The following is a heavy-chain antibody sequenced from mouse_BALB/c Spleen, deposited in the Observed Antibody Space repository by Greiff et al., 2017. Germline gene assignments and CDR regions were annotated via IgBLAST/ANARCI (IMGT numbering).Heavy chain of an antibody. J-gene: IGHJ2*01. CDR2: IYPGDGDT. CDR3: ARGGYYGSSYYYFDY. Sequence: QVQLQQSGAELARPGASVKLSCKASGYTFTSYWMQWVKQRPGQGLEWIGAIYPGDGDTRYTQKFKGKATLTADKSSSTAYMQLSSLASEDSAVYYCARGGYYGSSYYYFDYWGQGTTLTVSS. CDR1: GYTFTSYW. V-gene: IGHV1-87*01. D-gene: IGHD1-1*01.